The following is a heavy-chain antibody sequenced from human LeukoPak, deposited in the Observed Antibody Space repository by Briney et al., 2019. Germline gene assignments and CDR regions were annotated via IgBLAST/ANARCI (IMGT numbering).Heavy chain of an antibody. V-gene: IGHV3-23*01. CDR1: GFTFSSYA. CDR2: ISGSGGST. J-gene: IGHJ4*02. D-gene: IGHD2-8*01. CDR3: ARDGVDSGGVHFDY. Sequence: GGSLRLSCAASGFTFSSYAMSWVRQAPGKGLEWVSGISGSGGSTYYADSVKGRFTISRDNSKNTLYLQMNSLRAEDTAVYYCARDGVDSGGVHFDYWGQGTLVTVSS.